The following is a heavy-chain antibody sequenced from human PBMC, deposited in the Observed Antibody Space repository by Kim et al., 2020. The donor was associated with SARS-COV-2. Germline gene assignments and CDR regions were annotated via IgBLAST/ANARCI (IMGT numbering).Heavy chain of an antibody. CDR2: ISWDGGST. Sequence: GGSLRLSCAASGFTFDDYTMHWVRQAPGKGLEWVSLISWDGGSTYYADSVKGRFTISRDNSKNSLYLQMNSLRTEDTALYYCAKDITAAGTGYFDYWGQGTLVTVSS. CDR1: GFTFDDYT. J-gene: IGHJ4*02. CDR3: AKDITAAGTGYFDY. D-gene: IGHD6-13*01. V-gene: IGHV3-43*01.